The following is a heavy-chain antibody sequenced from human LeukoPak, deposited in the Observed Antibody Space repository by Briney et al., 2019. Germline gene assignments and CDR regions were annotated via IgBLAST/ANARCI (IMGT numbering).Heavy chain of an antibody. CDR3: ARGVSDDY. CDR2: ISYDGSNK. J-gene: IGHJ4*02. V-gene: IGHV3-30-3*01. Sequence: GGSLRLSCAASGFTFSSYAMHWVRQAPGKGLEWAAVISYDGSNKYYADSVKGRFTISRDNAKNSLYLQMNSLRAEDTAVYYCARGVSDDYWGQGTLVTVSS. CDR1: GFTFSSYA.